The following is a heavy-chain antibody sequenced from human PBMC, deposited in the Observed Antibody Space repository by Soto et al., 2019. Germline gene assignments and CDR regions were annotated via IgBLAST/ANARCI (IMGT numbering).Heavy chain of an antibody. CDR3: ARLAILTGYYLDY. V-gene: IGHV3-74*01. Sequence: PGGSLRLSCAASVFPFSSYWMHWVRQAPGKGLAWVSRINSDGSSTSYADSVKGRFTISRDNAKNTLYLQMNSLRAEDTAVYYCARLAILTGYYLDYWGQGTLVTVSS. J-gene: IGHJ4*02. D-gene: IGHD3-9*01. CDR2: INSDGSST. CDR1: VFPFSSYW.